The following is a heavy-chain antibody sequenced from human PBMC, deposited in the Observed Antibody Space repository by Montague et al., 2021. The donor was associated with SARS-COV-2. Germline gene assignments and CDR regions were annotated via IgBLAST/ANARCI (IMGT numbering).Heavy chain of an antibody. J-gene: IGHJ3*01. V-gene: IGHV4-34*01. CDR1: SGSFSDFY. CDR2: INHTGRA. Sequence: SETLSLTCAVYSGSFSDFYWTWMRQSPGKGLEWIGEINHTGRATYNPSLKGRVTLSRDTSKNQFSLKLRSVTPADTAVYYCARGQETIAGVLIFVASSGHLDGWGPGTSVTVSS. D-gene: IGHD3-3*01. CDR3: ARGQETIAGVLIFVASSGHLDG.